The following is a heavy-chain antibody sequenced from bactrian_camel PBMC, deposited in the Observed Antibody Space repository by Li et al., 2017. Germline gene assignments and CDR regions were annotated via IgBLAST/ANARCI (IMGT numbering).Heavy chain of an antibody. D-gene: IGHD2*01. V-gene: IGHV3S28*01. Sequence: QVQLVESGGGLVQPGGSLKLSCTASNLTHDNRYMGWLRQAPGKEREGVSAMYTGGGSTYCADSVCGRFTISEDVRTHTLYLQMNDLKPEDTAMYYCAADLIRIPYEVVTTARAAYWGQGTQVTVS. CDR3: AADLIRIPYEVVTTARAAY. CDR1: NLTHDNRY. CDR2: MYTGGGST. J-gene: IGHJ4*01.